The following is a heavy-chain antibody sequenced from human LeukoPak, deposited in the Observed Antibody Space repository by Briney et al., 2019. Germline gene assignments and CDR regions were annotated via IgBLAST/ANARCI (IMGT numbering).Heavy chain of an antibody. CDR2: IKQDGSEK. CDR3: ARANPTIPIFYFDF. Sequence: GGSLRLSCAASGFSFGSHWMSWVRQAPGKGLEWVANIKQDGSEKYYVDSVKGRFTISRDNAKNSLYLQMNSLRAEDTAVYYCARANPTIPIFYFDFWGRGTLVTVSS. J-gene: IGHJ4*02. CDR1: GFSFGSHW. V-gene: IGHV3-7*01. D-gene: IGHD2-2*02.